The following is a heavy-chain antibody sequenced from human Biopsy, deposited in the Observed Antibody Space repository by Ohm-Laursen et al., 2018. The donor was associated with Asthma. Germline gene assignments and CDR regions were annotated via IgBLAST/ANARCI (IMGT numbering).Heavy chain of an antibody. J-gene: IGHJ4*02. CDR2: HDHEEGGT. D-gene: IGHD4-17*01. Sequence: GASVKVSCKASGYSLTDLSMHWVRQAPGQGLEWMGGHDHEEGGTVNARRFQGRVTMTEDTSTDTAYMELSSLSSDDTAVYYCASDFPKDYVRYNFQFWGQGTLVTVPS. CDR1: GYSLTDLS. V-gene: IGHV1-24*01. CDR3: ASDFPKDYVRYNFQF.